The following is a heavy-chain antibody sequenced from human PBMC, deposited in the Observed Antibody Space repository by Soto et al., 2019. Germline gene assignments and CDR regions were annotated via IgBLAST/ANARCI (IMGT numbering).Heavy chain of an antibody. D-gene: IGHD5-18*01. V-gene: IGHV3-21*01. CDR1: GFPFIHYS. CDR2: ISSSSSYL. Sequence: EVQLVESGGGLVKPGGSLRLSCAASGFPFIHYSMNWVRQLPGKGLGWVSPISSSSSYLYYADSVKGRFTISRDNAKNSLYLQMNSLRAEDTAVYYCARDQPGYSYGYGLGYWGQGTLVTVSS. CDR3: ARDQPGYSYGYGLGY. J-gene: IGHJ4*02.